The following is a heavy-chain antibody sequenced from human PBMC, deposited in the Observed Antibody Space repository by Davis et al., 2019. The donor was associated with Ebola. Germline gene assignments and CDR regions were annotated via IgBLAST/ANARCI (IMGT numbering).Heavy chain of an antibody. CDR3: GTDGGRSWARD. J-gene: IGHJ1*01. D-gene: IGHD6-13*01. Sequence: PGGSLRLSCAASGFSVSSDYMNWVRQAPGRGLEWVGSIYNDGRTLYADSVKGRCTIFRDNSENTLFLQMTSLRAEDTAVYYCGTDGGRSWARDWGQGTLVTVSS. CDR1: GFSVSSDY. CDR2: IYNDGRT. V-gene: IGHV3-53*01.